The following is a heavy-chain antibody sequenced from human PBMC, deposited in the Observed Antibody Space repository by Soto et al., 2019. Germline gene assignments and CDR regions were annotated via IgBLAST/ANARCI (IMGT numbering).Heavy chain of an antibody. J-gene: IGHJ4*02. V-gene: IGHV4-34*01. CDR3: ARGQGLYYDFLCVYNSPRYFDF. D-gene: IGHD3-3*01. Sequence: SETLSLTCAVYGGSFSGYYWSWIRHPPGKGLEWIGEINHSGSTNYNPSLKSRVTISVDTSKNQFSLKLSSVTAADTAVYYCARGQGLYYDFLCVYNSPRYFDFWGQGTLVTVSS. CDR1: GGSFSGYY. CDR2: INHSGST.